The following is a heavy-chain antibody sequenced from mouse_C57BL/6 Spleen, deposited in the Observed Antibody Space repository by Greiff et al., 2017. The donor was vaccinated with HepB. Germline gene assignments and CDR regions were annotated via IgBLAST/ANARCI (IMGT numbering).Heavy chain of an antibody. CDR2: INPSNGGT. J-gene: IGHJ3*01. Sequence: QVQLQQPGTELVKPGASVKLSCKASGYTFTSYWMHWVKQRPGQGLEWIGNINPSNGGTNYNEKFKSKATLTVDESSSTAYMQLSSLTSEDSAVYYCASLFYDYGWDWFAYWGQGTLVTVSA. CDR3: ASLFYDYGWDWFAY. D-gene: IGHD2-4*01. CDR1: GYTFTSYW. V-gene: IGHV1-53*01.